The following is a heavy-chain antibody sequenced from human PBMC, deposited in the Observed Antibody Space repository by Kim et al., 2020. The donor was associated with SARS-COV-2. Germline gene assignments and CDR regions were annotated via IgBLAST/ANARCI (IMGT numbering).Heavy chain of an antibody. J-gene: IGHJ2*01. CDR2: IVGSGTSI. CDR3: ARSREYNSNWFGYYFDL. V-gene: IGHV3-21*06. CDR1: EFSLSTYS. Sequence: GGSLRLSCAVSEFSLSTYSMNWVRQAPGKGLEWVSSIVGSGTSIYYADSVKGRFTVSRDDAKNLLFLHMNSLRAEDTAVYYCARSREYNSNWFGYYFDLWGRGTLLTVSS. D-gene: IGHD4-4*01.